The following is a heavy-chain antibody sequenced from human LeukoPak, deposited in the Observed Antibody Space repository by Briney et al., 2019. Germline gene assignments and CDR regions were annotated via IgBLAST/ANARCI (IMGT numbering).Heavy chain of an antibody. CDR1: GFTFSNYA. D-gene: IGHD5-24*01. Sequence: PGGSLRLSCAASGFTFSNYAIHWVRQAPGKGLEWVAVISYDGNNKYYADSLKGRFTISRDNSKNTLYLQLNGLRAEDTAVYYCAKGHTIPTTRPAAFDIWGQGTMVTVSS. J-gene: IGHJ3*02. V-gene: IGHV3-30-3*01. CDR3: AKGHTIPTTRPAAFDI. CDR2: ISYDGNNK.